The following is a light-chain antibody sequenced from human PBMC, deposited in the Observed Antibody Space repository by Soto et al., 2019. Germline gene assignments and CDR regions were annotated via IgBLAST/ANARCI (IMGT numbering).Light chain of an antibody. Sequence: EIVLTQSPSTLPLSPGESTTLSCRASQSFSSNYLAWYQQKPGQAPRLLIYCASSRPTGIPDRFSVSGSGTDFTLTISRLEPEDFVVYFCQQYGSSPQPFGQVTKLEIK. J-gene: IGKJ2*01. CDR1: QSFSSNY. V-gene: IGKV3-20*01. CDR2: CAS. CDR3: QQYGSSPQP.